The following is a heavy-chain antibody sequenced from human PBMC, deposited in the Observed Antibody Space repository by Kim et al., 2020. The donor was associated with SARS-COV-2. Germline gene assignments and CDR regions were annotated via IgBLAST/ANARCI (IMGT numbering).Heavy chain of an antibody. CDR3: AGSSGWYGYFDY. D-gene: IGHD6-19*01. V-gene: IGHV6-1*01. Sequence: DYAVSVKSRITTNPDATKNQSSLQLTSVTPEDTAVYYCAGSSGWYGYFDYWGQGTLVTVSS. J-gene: IGHJ4*02.